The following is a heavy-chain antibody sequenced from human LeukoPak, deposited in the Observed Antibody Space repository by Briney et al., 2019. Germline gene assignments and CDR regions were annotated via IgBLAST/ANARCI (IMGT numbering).Heavy chain of an antibody. J-gene: IGHJ3*02. CDR3: ARDPYFDAFDM. D-gene: IGHD3-10*01. CDR1: GFTVSSNY. CDR2: IKDDGNEQ. V-gene: IGHV3-7*01. Sequence: GGSLRLSCAASGFTVSSNYMSWVRQAPGKGLEWVAHIKDDGNEQYYVDSVRGRFTISRDNAKNSPYLQMNSLRAEDTAVYYCARDPYFDAFDMWGQGTMVTVSS.